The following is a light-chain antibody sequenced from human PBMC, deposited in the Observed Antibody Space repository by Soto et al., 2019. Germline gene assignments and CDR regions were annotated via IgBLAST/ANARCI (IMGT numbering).Light chain of an antibody. CDR3: QQYGSSPLT. Sequence: EFALAQSPGTLSLSPGERGTLSCRASQSVSNSYLAWYQQKPGQAPRLLIYGASSRATGITDRFSGSGSGTDFTLTISRLEPEDFAVYYCQQYGSSPLTFGGGTKVDIK. CDR1: QSVSNSY. J-gene: IGKJ4*01. V-gene: IGKV3-20*01. CDR2: GAS.